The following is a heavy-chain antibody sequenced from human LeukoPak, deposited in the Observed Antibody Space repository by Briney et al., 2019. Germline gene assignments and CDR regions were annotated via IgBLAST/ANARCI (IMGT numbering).Heavy chain of an antibody. CDR3: ARDIIGRYVWGSYRSRNFDY. CDR1: GFTFSSYW. CDR2: IKQDGSEK. Sequence: PGGSLRLSCAASGFTFSSYWMSWVRQAPGKGLEWVANIKQDGSEKYYVDSVKGRFTISRDNAKNSLYLQMNSLRAEDTAVYYCARDIIGRYVWGSYRSRNFDYWGQGTLVTVSS. V-gene: IGHV3-7*01. J-gene: IGHJ4*02. D-gene: IGHD3-16*02.